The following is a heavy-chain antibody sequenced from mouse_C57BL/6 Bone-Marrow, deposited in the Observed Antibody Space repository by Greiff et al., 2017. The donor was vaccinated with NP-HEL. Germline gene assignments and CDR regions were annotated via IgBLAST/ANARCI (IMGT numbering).Heavy chain of an antibody. CDR1: GYTFTSYW. CDR2: IDPSDSYT. V-gene: IGHV1-59*01. Sequence: VQLQQPGAELVRPGTSVKLSCKASGYTFTSYWMHWVKQRPGQGLEWIGVIDPSDSYTNYNQKFKGKATLTVDTSSSTAYMQLSSLTSEDSAVYYCARFITTVVAEYWGQGTTLTVSS. J-gene: IGHJ2*01. CDR3: ARFITTVVAEY. D-gene: IGHD1-1*01.